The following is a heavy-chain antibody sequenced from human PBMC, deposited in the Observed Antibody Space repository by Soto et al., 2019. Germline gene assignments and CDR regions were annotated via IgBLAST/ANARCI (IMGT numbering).Heavy chain of an antibody. CDR2: IYHSGSP. CDR3: ARGRVVEGLDY. Sequence: PSETLSLTCAVSGGSISSGGYSWSWIRQPPGKGLEWIGYIYHSGSPYYNPSLKSRVTISVDRPKNQFSLKLSSVTAADTAVYYCARGRVVEGLDYWGQGTLVTVPS. CDR1: GGSISSGGYS. V-gene: IGHV4-30-2*01. D-gene: IGHD2-15*01. J-gene: IGHJ4*02.